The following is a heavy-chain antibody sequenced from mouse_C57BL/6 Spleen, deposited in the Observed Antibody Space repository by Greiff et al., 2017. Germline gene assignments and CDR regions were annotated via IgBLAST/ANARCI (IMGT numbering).Heavy chain of an antibody. CDR3: ARGTVYAMDY. J-gene: IGHJ4*01. V-gene: IGHV3-6*01. CDR2: ISYDGSN. Sequence: DVQLQESGPGLVKPSQSLSLTCSVTGYSITSGYYWNWIRQFPGNKLEWMGYISYDGSNNYNPSLKNRIPITRDTSKNQFFLKLNSVTTEDTATYYCARGTVYAMDYWGQGTSVTVSS. D-gene: IGHD1-1*01. CDR1: GYSITSGYY.